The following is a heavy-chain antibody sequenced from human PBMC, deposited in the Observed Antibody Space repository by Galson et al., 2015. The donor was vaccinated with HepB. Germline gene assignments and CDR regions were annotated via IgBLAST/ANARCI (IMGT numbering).Heavy chain of an antibody. V-gene: IGHV4-59*01. CDR2: IYYSGST. Sequence: LSLTCTVSGGSISSYYWSWIRQPPGKGLEWIGYIYYSGSTNYNPSLKSRVTISVDTSKNQFSLKLSSVTAADTAVYYCARDRVPYSSSWYGGGTWFDPWGQGTLVTVSS. D-gene: IGHD6-13*01. J-gene: IGHJ5*02. CDR3: ARDRVPYSSSWYGGGTWFDP. CDR1: GGSISSYY.